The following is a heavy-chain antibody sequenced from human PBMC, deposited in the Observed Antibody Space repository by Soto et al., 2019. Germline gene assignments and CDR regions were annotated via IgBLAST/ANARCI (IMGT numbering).Heavy chain of an antibody. Sequence: QVPLQQWGAGLLKPSETLSLTCVVYGGSFSGYYWSWIRQPPGKGLEWFGEVNHSGGIDYNPSLKSRVTISVDTSKNQFSLKLSSVTAADTAVYYCAGRNGYYSGIDYWGQGTLVTVSS. D-gene: IGHD3-22*01. CDR2: VNHSGGI. J-gene: IGHJ4*02. V-gene: IGHV4-34*02. CDR1: GGSFSGYY. CDR3: AGRNGYYSGIDY.